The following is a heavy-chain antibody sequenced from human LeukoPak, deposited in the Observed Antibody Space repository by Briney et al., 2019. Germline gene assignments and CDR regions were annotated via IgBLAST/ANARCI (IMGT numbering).Heavy chain of an antibody. Sequence: GGSLRLSCAASGFSFSNYWMHWVRQAPGKRPVWVARINSDGSITSYADSVKGRFTFSRDNAKNTLFLQMNSLRAEDTATYFCARRGTDASFSFFDVWGQGTMVTVSS. CDR1: GFSFSNYW. J-gene: IGHJ3*01. CDR2: INSDGSIT. V-gene: IGHV3-74*01. CDR3: ARRGTDASFSFFDV. D-gene: IGHD1-1*01.